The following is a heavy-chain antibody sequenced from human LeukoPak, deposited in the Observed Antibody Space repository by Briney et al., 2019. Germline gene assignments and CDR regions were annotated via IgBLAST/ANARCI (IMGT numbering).Heavy chain of an antibody. CDR2: INHSGST. D-gene: IGHD3-16*01. CDR3: ARVAWGPFDY. J-gene: IGHJ4*02. V-gene: IGHV4-34*01. Sequence: SETLSLTCAVYGGSFSGYYWSWIRQPPGKGLEWIGEINHSGSTNYNPSFTSRVTISVDTSKNQFSLKLSSVTAADTAVYYCARVAWGPFDYWGQGTLVTVSS. CDR1: GGSFSGYY.